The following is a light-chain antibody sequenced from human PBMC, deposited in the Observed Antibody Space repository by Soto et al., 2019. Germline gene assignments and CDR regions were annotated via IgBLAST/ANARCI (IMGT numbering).Light chain of an antibody. Sequence: QSVLTQTASASGTPGQTVIISCSGGSSNIERNSVYWYQQVPGTAPKLLIYDNNQRPSGVPDRFSGSKSGASGSLAIRGLRSEDEAHYYCAAWDDGLSGPVFGGGTKLTVL. J-gene: IGLJ2*01. CDR2: DNN. CDR3: AAWDDGLSGPV. V-gene: IGLV1-47*02. CDR1: SSNIERNS.